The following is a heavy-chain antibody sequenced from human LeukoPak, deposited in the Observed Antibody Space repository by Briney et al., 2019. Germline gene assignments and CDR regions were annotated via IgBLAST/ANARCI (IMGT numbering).Heavy chain of an antibody. CDR3: ARELATGYSPYYCYYMDV. J-gene: IGHJ6*03. V-gene: IGHV4-4*07. CDR2: IYSSGRT. Sequence: SETLSLTCTVSGGSISYNYWSWVRQPAGKGLEWIGRIYSSGRTNSNPSPKSRVTMSVDTSKNQFSLELNSVTAADTAVYYCARELATGYSPYYCYYMDVWGKGTTVTVSS. D-gene: IGHD3-9*01. CDR1: GGSISYNY.